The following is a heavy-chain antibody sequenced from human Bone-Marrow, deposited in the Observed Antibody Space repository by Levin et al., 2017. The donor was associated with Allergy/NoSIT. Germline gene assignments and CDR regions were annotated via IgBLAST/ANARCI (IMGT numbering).Heavy chain of an antibody. V-gene: IGHV3-30*04. CDR2: ISYDGTNK. CDR1: GFNFKAYA. Sequence: GGSLRLSCAASGFNFKAYAMHWVRDTPGKGLEWVAFISYDGTNKYYADSVKGRFTISRDNSKNTLFLQMNSLRAGDTAIYYCARDRDYGGNSIYYFDYWGQGNLVTVSS. CDR3: ARDRDYGGNSIYYFDY. J-gene: IGHJ4*02. D-gene: IGHD4-23*01.